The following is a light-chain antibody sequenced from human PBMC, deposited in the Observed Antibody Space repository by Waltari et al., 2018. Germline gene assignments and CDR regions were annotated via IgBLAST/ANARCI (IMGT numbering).Light chain of an antibody. CDR2: GVF. J-gene: IGKJ1*01. CDR1: QTVGTN. Sequence: DIVMTPSPATLSVSPGERATLSCRASQTVGTNLAWYQQKPGQAPRLLIYGVFNRATGIPGRFSGSGSGTEFTLAISSLQSEDFAVYYCHQYFNWPRTFGQGTKVEI. V-gene: IGKV3D-15*01. CDR3: HQYFNWPRT.